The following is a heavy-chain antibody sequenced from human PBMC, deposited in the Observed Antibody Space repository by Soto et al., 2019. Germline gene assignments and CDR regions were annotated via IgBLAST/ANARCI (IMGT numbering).Heavy chain of an antibody. CDR3: ARSYCSSTSCYWFYYYYMDV. V-gene: IGHV1-8*01. D-gene: IGHD2-2*01. CDR1: GYTFTSYD. Sequence: ASVKVSCKASGYTFTSYDINWVRQATGQGLEWMGWMNPNSGNTGYAQKFQGRVTMTRNTSISTAYMELSSLRSEDTAVYYCARSYCSSTSCYWFYYYYMDVWGKRTTVTVSS. CDR2: MNPNSGNT. J-gene: IGHJ6*03.